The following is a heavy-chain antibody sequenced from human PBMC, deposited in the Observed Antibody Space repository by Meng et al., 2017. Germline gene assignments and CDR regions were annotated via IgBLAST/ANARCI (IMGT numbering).Heavy chain of an antibody. CDR2: IKEDGNEK. V-gene: IGHV3-7*01. Sequence: GGSLRLSCAASGFTFSGYWMSWIRHVPGKGLEWVANIKEDGNEKYYVDSVKGRFTISRDNAKNSLFLQMNNLRAEDTAVYYCASNYDFFFWGQGTLVTVSS. J-gene: IGHJ4*02. CDR1: GFTFSGYW. D-gene: IGHD3-3*01. CDR3: ASNYDFFF.